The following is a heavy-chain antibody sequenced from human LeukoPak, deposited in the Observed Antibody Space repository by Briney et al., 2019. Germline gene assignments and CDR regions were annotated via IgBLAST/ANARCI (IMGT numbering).Heavy chain of an antibody. CDR2: IYYSGST. V-gene: IGHV4-31*03. Sequence: PSETLSLTCTVSGGSISSGGYYWSWIRQHPGKGLEWIGYIYYSGSTYYNPSLKSRVTISVDTSKNRFSLKLSSVTAADTAVYYCATLAYYDSSSIDYWGQGTLVTVSS. CDR1: GGSISSGGYY. D-gene: IGHD3-22*01. J-gene: IGHJ4*02. CDR3: ATLAYYDSSSIDY.